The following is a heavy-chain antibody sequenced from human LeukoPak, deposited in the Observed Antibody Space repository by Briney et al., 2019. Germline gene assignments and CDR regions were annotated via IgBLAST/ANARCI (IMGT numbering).Heavy chain of an antibody. CDR1: GFTFSSYA. V-gene: IGHV3-23*01. CDR2: ISGSGGST. D-gene: IGHD3-10*01. J-gene: IGHJ5*02. Sequence: GRSLRLSCAASGFTFSSYAMSWVRQAPGKGLEWVSAISGSGGSTYYADSVKGRFTISRDNSKNTLYLQMNSLRAEDTAVYYCAKVRGSGSYRPWGQGTLVTVSS. CDR3: AKVRGSGSYRP.